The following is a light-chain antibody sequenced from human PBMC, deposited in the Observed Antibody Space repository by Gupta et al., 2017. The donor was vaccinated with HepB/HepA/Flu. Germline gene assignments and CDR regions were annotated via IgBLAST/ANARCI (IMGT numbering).Light chain of an antibody. CDR2: EDR. J-gene: IGLJ3*02. Sequence: YELTQPPSVSVSPGQTATMTCSGDILTRKYAYWYHQRPDQAPLLVIYEDRKRPAGIPERFSASSSGTVATFTISGAKGEDEGDYYCYATDNTGHPLFGGGTKLSVL. CDR3: YATDNTGHPL. CDR1: ILTRKY. V-gene: IGLV3-10*01.